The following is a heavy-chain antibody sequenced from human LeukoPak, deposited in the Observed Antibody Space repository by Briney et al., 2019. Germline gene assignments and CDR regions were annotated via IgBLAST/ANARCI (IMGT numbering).Heavy chain of an antibody. CDR2: ISDSGST. CDR3: ARGDNYVFDV. D-gene: IGHD5-24*01. J-gene: IGHJ2*01. CDR1: GGSLSTHH. Sequence: SETLSLTCVVSGGSLSTHHWSWIRQSPGRGLEWIGYISDSGSTNYNPSLKSRVTISVDTSKNQFSLKLTSVTAADTAMYYCARGDNYVFDVWGRGTLVSVSS. V-gene: IGHV4-59*11.